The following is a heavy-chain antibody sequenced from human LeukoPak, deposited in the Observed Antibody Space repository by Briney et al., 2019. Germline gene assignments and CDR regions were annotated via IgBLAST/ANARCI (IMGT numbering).Heavy chain of an antibody. V-gene: IGHV4-4*08. J-gene: IGHJ3*02. Sequence: SETLSLTCTVSGGSISSYYWSWIRQPPGKGLEWIGYIYYSGSTNYNPSLKRRVTISVDTSKNQFSLKLSSVTAADTAVYYCAREPHPRGLEIGAFDIWGQGTMVTVSS. CDR3: AREPHPRGLEIGAFDI. CDR2: IYYSGST. D-gene: IGHD1-1*01. CDR1: GGSISSYY.